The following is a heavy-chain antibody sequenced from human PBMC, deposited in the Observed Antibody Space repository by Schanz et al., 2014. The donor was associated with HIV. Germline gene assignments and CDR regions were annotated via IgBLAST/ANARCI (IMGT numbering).Heavy chain of an antibody. J-gene: IGHJ6*02. CDR1: GITFSSYA. V-gene: IGHV3-23*01. CDR3: AKTSITLGMDV. CDR2: ISGSGGKT. D-gene: IGHD1-20*01. Sequence: EVQLLESGGGLVQPGGSLRLSCADSGITFSSYAMSWVRQAPGKGLEWVSDISGSGGKTYYADSVKGRFTISRDNSRNTLYLQMNSLRAEDTAIYYCAKTSITLGMDVWGQGTTVTVSS.